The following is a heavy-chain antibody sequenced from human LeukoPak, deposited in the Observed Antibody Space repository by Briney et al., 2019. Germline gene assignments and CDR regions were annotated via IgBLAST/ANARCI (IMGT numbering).Heavy chain of an antibody. D-gene: IGHD5-18*01. CDR2: MNPNSGNT. CDR1: GYTFTIYD. J-gene: IGHJ6*02. CDR3: ARASTRIQLWSPYYGMDV. V-gene: IGHV1-8*01. Sequence: GASLRVSSKASGYTFTIYDINWVRQATGQGLEWMGWMNPNSGNTGYAQKFQGRVTITRNTSISTAYMELSSLRSEDTAVYYCARASTRIQLWSPYYGMDVWGQGTTVTVSS.